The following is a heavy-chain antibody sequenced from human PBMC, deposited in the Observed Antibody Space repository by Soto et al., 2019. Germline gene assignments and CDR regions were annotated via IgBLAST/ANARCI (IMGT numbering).Heavy chain of an antibody. CDR3: AKHGGGGSFDY. V-gene: IGHV3-23*01. CDR2: ISFSGDDT. CDR1: GFPFSGSA. D-gene: IGHD5-12*01. Sequence: EVQLLNSGGGLVQPGGSLRLSFAVSGFPFSGSAMSWVRQAPGKGMEWVSSISFSGDDTYYADSVKDRFTISRDNSTDSLYLQTGSLRVEDTAVYYCAKHGGGGSFDYWGQGTLVAVSS. J-gene: IGHJ4*02.